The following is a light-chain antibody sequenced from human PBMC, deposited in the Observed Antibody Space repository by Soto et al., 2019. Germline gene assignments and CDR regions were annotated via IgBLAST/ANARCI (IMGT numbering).Light chain of an antibody. J-gene: IGKJ1*01. Sequence: EIVLTQSPGTLSLYPGVRATLSCRASQSISSNYIAWCQQKPGQAPRLLIYAASSRATGIPDRFSGSGSGTDFTLTISRLEPEDFAVYYCQQYGNSPSTFGQGTKVEI. V-gene: IGKV3-20*01. CDR1: QSISSNY. CDR2: AAS. CDR3: QQYGNSPST.